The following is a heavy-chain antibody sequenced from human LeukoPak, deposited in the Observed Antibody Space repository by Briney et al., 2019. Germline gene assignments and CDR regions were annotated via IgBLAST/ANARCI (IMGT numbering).Heavy chain of an antibody. D-gene: IGHD6-25*01. CDR2: IKSKTDGGAT. V-gene: IGHV3-15*07. CDR1: GFTFSNAW. J-gene: IGHJ4*02. CDR3: VSGIF. Sequence: PGGSLRLSCAASGFTFSNAWMNWVRQAPGKGPEWVGRIKSKTDGGATDYAVSVKGRFTISRYNSTNTVFRQMNSLKAEGTAVYYCVSGIFWGQGTLVTVSS.